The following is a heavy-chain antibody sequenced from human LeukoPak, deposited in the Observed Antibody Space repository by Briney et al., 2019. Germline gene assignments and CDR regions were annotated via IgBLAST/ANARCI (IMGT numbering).Heavy chain of an antibody. CDR1: GGTISSYS. CDR3: ARDGAVDILTGYGAFYI. D-gene: IGHD3-9*01. CDR2: IFNSGST. J-gene: IGHJ3*02. Sequence: SETLSLTCTVSGGTISSYSWSWIRQPPGKGLEWIGNIFNSGSTNYTPSLKSRVTISVDTSKNQFSLKLNSVTAADTAIYYCARDGAVDILTGYGAFYIWGQGTMVIVS. V-gene: IGHV4-59*01.